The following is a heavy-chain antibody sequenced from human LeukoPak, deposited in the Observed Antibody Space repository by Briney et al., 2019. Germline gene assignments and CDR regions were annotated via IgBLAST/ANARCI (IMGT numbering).Heavy chain of an antibody. D-gene: IGHD3-22*01. CDR1: GVTFGDYA. CDR2: IRSKAYGGTT. Sequence: PGGSLRLSCTASGVTFGDYAMSWFRQAPGKGLEWVGFIRSKAYGGTTEYAASVKGRFTASRDDSKSIAYLQMNSLKTEDTAVYYCTRDEDSSGYYGRYDYWGQGTLVTVSS. CDR3: TRDEDSSGYYGRYDY. V-gene: IGHV3-49*03. J-gene: IGHJ4*02.